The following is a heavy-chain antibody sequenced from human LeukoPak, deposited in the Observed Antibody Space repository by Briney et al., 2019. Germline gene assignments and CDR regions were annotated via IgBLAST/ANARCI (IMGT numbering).Heavy chain of an antibody. CDR3: ARGGLGYCSGGSCYPLLDI. Sequence: ASVKVSCKASGYTFTDYYMHWVRQAPGQGLEWMGWISPNSGVTKYAQKFQGRVTMTRDTSISTVYMELSRLTSDDTAVYYYARGGLGYCSGGSCYPLLDIWGQGTMVTVSS. V-gene: IGHV1-2*02. J-gene: IGHJ3*02. D-gene: IGHD2-15*01. CDR2: ISPNSGVT. CDR1: GYTFTDYY.